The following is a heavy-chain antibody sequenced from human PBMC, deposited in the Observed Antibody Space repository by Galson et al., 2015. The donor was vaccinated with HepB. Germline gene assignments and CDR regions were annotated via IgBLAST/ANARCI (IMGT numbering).Heavy chain of an antibody. D-gene: IGHD3-22*01. V-gene: IGHV1-69*13. CDR2: IIPIFGTA. J-gene: IGHJ1*01. Sequence: SVKVSCKASGGTFSSYAISWVRQAPGQGLEWMGGIIPIFGTANYAQKFQGRVTITADESTSTVYMELSSLRSEDTAVYYCARVRRSGYYFSSYFQHWGQGTLVTVSS. CDR3: ARVRRSGYYFSSYFQH. CDR1: GGTFSSYA.